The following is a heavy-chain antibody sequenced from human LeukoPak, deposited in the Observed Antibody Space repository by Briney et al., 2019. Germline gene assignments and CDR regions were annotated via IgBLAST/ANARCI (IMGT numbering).Heavy chain of an antibody. D-gene: IGHD4-17*01. CDR1: GFTFSSYS. CDR2: ITSGSSTI. V-gene: IGHV3-48*02. Sequence: GGSLRLSCAAFGFTFSSYSMNWVRQAPGKGLEWVSYITSGSSTIYYADSVKGRFTISRDDARNSLYLQMNSLRDEDTAVYYCVRPGDYGYYYNAMDVWGQGTTVTVSS. CDR3: VRPGDYGYYYNAMDV. J-gene: IGHJ6*02.